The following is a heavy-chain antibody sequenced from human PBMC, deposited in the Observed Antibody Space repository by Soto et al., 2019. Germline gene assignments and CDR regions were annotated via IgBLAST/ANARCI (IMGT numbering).Heavy chain of an antibody. CDR3: ARDRGLNTPDY. CDR1: GFTFSNYW. D-gene: IGHD2-2*02. CDR2: MNQDGSQI. V-gene: IGHV3-7*01. Sequence: EVQVVESGGGLVQPGGSLRLSCAVSGFTFSNYWMTWVRQAPGKGLEWVAYMNQDGSQIYYVDSLRGRFTISRDNAKNSVYLQMNSLRVDDTAVYYWARDRGLNTPDYWGQGTLVTVSS. J-gene: IGHJ4*02.